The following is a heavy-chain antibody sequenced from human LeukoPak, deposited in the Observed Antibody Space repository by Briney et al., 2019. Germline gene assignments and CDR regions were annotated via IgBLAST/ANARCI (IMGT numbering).Heavy chain of an antibody. CDR3: ATDGSGWSRSS. J-gene: IGHJ5*02. V-gene: IGHV3-23*01. D-gene: IGHD6-19*01. Sequence: GGTLRLSCAASGFTFSSAGMTWVRQAPGKGLEWVSTITFSGLGLYYADSVKGRFTISRDNSKNMVYLQMNSLRAEDTAIYYCATDGSGWSRSSWGQGTLVTVSS. CDR1: GFTFSSAG. CDR2: ITFSGLGL.